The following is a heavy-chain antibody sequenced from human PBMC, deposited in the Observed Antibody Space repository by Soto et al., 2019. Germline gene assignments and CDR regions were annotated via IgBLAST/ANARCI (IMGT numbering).Heavy chain of an antibody. Sequence: QVQLVESGGGVVQPGRSLRLSCAASGFTFSSYGMHWVRQAPGKGLEWVAVIWYDGSNTYYADSVKGRFTISRDNSKNTLYLQMNSLRAEDTAVYYCARGAMYSSSWIDYWGQGTLVTVSS. CDR2: IWYDGSNT. J-gene: IGHJ4*02. CDR1: GFTFSSYG. CDR3: ARGAMYSSSWIDY. V-gene: IGHV3-33*01. D-gene: IGHD6-13*01.